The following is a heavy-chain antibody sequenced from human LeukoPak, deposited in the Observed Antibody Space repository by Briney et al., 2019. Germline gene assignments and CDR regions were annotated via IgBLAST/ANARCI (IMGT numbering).Heavy chain of an antibody. CDR2: IKQDGSEK. CDR1: GFTFSSYW. D-gene: IGHD6-6*01. V-gene: IGHV3-7*01. Sequence: PGGSLRLSCAASGFTFSSYWMSWVRQAPGKGLEWVANIKQDGSEKYYVDSVKGRFTISRENAKNSLYLQMNSLRAEDTAVYYCARALSIAARRGGFDYCGQGTPVTVSS. J-gene: IGHJ4*02. CDR3: ARALSIAARRGGFDY.